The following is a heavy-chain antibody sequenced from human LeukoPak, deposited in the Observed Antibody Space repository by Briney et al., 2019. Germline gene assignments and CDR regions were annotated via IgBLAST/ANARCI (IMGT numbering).Heavy chain of an antibody. Sequence: SCKASGYTFTGYYMHWVRQAPGKGLVWVSRINSDGSSTSYADSVKGRFTISRDNAKNTLYLQMNSLRAEDTAVYYCARSPYWFDPWGQGTLVTVSS. CDR2: INSDGSST. V-gene: IGHV3-74*01. CDR3: ARSPYWFDP. CDR1: GYTFTGYY. J-gene: IGHJ5*02. D-gene: IGHD3-16*01.